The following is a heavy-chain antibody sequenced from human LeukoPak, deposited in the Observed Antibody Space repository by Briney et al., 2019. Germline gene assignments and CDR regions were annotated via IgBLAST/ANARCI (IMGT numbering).Heavy chain of an antibody. V-gene: IGHV3-21*04. Sequence: GGLRLSCAASGFTFSSYSMNWVRQAPGKGLGWVSSISSSSSYIYYADSVKGRFTISRDNAKNSLYLQMNSLRAEDTAFYYCARDSDYGDPAYFDYWGQGTLVTVSS. CDR3: ARDSDYGDPAYFDY. D-gene: IGHD4-17*01. CDR1: GFTFSSYS. CDR2: ISSSSSYI. J-gene: IGHJ4*02.